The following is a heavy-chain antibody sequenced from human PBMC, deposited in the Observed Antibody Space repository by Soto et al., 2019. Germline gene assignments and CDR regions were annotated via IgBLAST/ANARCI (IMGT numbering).Heavy chain of an antibody. CDR2: IYSGGST. V-gene: IGHV3-66*01. J-gene: IGHJ6*03. D-gene: IGHD3-10*01. CDR3: ARAGRVSNYYYYYMDV. Sequence: GGSLRLSCAASGFTVSSNYMSWVRQAPGKGLEWVSVIYSGGSTYYADSVKGRFTISGDNSKNTLYLQMNSLRAEDTAVYYCARAGRVSNYYYYYMDVWGKGTTVTVSS. CDR1: GFTVSSNY.